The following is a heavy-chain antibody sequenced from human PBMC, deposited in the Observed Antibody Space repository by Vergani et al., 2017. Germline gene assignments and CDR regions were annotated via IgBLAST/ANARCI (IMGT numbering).Heavy chain of an antibody. CDR1: GGTFSSYA. Sequence: QVQLVQSGAEVKKPGSSVKVSCKASGGTFSSYAISWVRQAPGQGLEWMGRIIPILGIANYAQKFQGRVTITAAKSTSTAYMELSSLRSEDTAVYYCARDPSYYYDSSGYFDYWGQGTLVTVSS. CDR2: IIPILGIA. J-gene: IGHJ4*02. D-gene: IGHD3-22*01. CDR3: ARDPSYYYDSSGYFDY. V-gene: IGHV1-69*04.